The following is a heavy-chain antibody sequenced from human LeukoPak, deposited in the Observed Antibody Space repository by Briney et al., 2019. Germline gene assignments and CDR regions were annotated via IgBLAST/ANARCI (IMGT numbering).Heavy chain of an antibody. J-gene: IGHJ6*03. CDR1: GFTFSSYG. D-gene: IGHD2-2*02. Sequence: GRSLRLSCAASGFTFSSYGMHWVCQAPGKGLEWVAVISYDGSNKYYADSVKGRFTISRDNSKNTLYLQMNSLRAEDTAVYYCAKEYCSSTSCYTRSMDVWGKGTTVTVSS. CDR3: AKEYCSSTSCYTRSMDV. V-gene: IGHV3-30*18. CDR2: ISYDGSNK.